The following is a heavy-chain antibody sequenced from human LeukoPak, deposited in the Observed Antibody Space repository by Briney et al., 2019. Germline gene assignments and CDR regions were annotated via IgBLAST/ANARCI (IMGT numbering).Heavy chain of an antibody. CDR1: GGSISSTSYY. J-gene: IGHJ5*02. V-gene: IGHV4-39*07. Sequence: SETLSLTCTVSGGSISSTSYYWGWIRQPPGKGPEWIGSIYYSGNTHYNPSLKSRVTISVDTSKNQFSLKLSSVTAADTAVYYCARDVGYYYGSGTGFDPWGQGTLVTVSS. CDR3: ARDVGYYYGSGTGFDP. CDR2: IYYSGNT. D-gene: IGHD3-10*01.